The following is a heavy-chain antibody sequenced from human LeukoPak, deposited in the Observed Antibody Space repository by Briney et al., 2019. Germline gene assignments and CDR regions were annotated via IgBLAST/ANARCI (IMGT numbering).Heavy chain of an antibody. Sequence: QSGGSLRLSCAASGFTFSSYAMHWVGQAPGKGLEWVAVISYDGSNKYYADSVKGRFTISRDNSKNTLYLQMNSLRAEDTAVYYCARAPSSGWFGWFGPWGQGTLVTVSS. CDR1: GFTFSSYA. CDR3: ARAPSSGWFGWFGP. J-gene: IGHJ5*02. CDR2: ISYDGSNK. D-gene: IGHD6-19*01. V-gene: IGHV3-30-3*01.